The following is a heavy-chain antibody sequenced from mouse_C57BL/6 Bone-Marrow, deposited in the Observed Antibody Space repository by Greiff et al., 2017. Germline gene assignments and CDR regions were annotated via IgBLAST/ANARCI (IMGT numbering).Heavy chain of an antibody. CDR3: DRKGPITTVVESLYYYAMDY. CDR2: IWSGGST. V-gene: IGHV2-2*01. Sequence: VQLQQSGPGLVQPSQSLSITCTVSGFSLTSYGVHWVRQSPGKGLEWLGVIWSGGSTDYNAAFISRLSIIKDNSKSQVFFQMNSLQADDTAIYYCDRKGPITTVVESLYYYAMDYWGQETSVTVSS. D-gene: IGHD1-1*01. J-gene: IGHJ4*01. CDR1: GFSLTSYG.